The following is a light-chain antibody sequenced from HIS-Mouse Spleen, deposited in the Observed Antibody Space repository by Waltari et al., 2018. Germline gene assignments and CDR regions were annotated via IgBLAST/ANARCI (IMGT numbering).Light chain of an antibody. CDR2: STN. CDR3: VLYMGSGISWV. CDR1: SGSVSTSYY. Sequence: QTVVNQEPSFSVSPGGTVTLTCGLSSGSVSTSYYPSWYQQTPGQAPRTLIYSTNTRSSGVPDRFSGSILGNKAALTITGAQADDESDYYCVLYMGSGISWVFGGGTKLTVL. V-gene: IGLV8-61*01. J-gene: IGLJ3*02.